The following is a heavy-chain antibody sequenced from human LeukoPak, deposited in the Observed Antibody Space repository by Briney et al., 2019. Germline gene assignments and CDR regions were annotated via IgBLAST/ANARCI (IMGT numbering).Heavy chain of an antibody. CDR3: ARESHGSFDY. Sequence: GGSLRLSCAASGFSFSTYYVNWVCQAPGKGPEWVSCISSSSTYIYYADSVRGRFAISRDNAKNSLYLQMNSLRAEDTAVYYCARESHGSFDYWGQGSLVTVSS. V-gene: IGHV3-21*01. CDR1: GFSFSTYY. CDR2: ISSSSTYI. J-gene: IGHJ4*02.